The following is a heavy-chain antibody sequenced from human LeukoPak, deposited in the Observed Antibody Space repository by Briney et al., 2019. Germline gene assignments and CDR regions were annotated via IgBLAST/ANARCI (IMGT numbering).Heavy chain of an antibody. CDR3: ARGVQLWPHFDY. D-gene: IGHD5-18*01. CDR2: IYYSGST. J-gene: IGHJ4*02. CDR1: GGSISSYY. Sequence: PSETLSLTCTVSGGSISSYYWSWIRQPSGKGLEWIGYIYYSGSTNYNPSLKSRVTISVDTSKNQFSLKLSSVTAADTAVYYCARGVQLWPHFDYWGQGTLVTVSS. V-gene: IGHV4-59*01.